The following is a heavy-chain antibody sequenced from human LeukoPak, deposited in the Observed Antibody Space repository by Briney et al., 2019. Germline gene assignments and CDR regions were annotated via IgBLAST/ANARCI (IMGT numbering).Heavy chain of an antibody. CDR2: IYHSGST. CDR3: ARSRGGYDLGY. J-gene: IGHJ4*02. V-gene: IGHV4-38-2*02. Sequence: PSETLSLTCTVSGYSISSGYYWGWLRQPPGKGLEWIGSIYHSGSTYYNPSLKSRVAISVDTSKNQFSLKLSSVTAADTAVYYCARSRGGYDLGYWGQGTLVTVSS. CDR1: GYSISSGYY. D-gene: IGHD5-12*01.